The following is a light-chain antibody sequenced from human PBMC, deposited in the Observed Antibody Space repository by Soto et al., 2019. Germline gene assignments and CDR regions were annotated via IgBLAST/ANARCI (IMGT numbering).Light chain of an antibody. CDR2: GNS. CDR3: QSYDSSLSVV. Sequence: QSVLTQPPSVSGAPGQRVTISCTGSSSNIGAGYDVHWYQQLPGTAPKLLIYGNSNRSSGVPDRFSGSKSGTSASLAITGLQAXXEADYYCQSYDSSLSVVFGGGTKLTV. J-gene: IGLJ2*01. V-gene: IGLV1-40*01. CDR1: SSNIGAGYD.